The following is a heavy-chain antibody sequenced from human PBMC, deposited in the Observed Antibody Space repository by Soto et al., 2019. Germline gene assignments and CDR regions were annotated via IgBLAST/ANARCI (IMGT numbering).Heavy chain of an antibody. D-gene: IGHD3-22*01. CDR1: GQTFTSYG. V-gene: IGHV1-18*04. CDR3: ARAPSYYYDSSANNWFDP. J-gene: IGHJ5*02. Sequence: ASVMVSCQASGQTFTSYGLILVRQAPGQGLEWMGWISAYNGNTNYAQKLQGRVTMTTDTSTSTAYMELRSLRSDDTAVYYCARAPSYYYDSSANNWFDPWGQGTLVTFSS. CDR2: ISAYNGNT.